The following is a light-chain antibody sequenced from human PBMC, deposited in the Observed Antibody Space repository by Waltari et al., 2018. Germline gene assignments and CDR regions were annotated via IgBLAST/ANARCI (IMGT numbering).Light chain of an antibody. Sequence: QSSLTQPASVSGSPGQSITISCPGTNNAIGAYNYVSWYQQHPGKGPKLMIYGVTSRPSGISNRFSGSKSGNTASLTISGIQAEDEADYYCCSFATSKTYVFGTGTKVTVL. CDR3: CSFATSKTYV. J-gene: IGLJ1*01. CDR1: NNAIGAYNY. V-gene: IGLV2-14*01. CDR2: GVT.